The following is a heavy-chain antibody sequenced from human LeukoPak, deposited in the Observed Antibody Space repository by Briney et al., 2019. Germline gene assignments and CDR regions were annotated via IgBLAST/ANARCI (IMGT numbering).Heavy chain of an antibody. Sequence: ASVKVSCKASGYTVTSYGISWVRQAPGQGREWRGWISAYNGNTNYAQKLQGRVTMTTDTSTSTAYMELRSLRSDDTAVYYCARVRLDYGDYGFPWHCDYWGQGTLVTVSS. D-gene: IGHD4-17*01. CDR1: GYTVTSYG. V-gene: IGHV1-18*01. CDR3: ARVRLDYGDYGFPWHCDY. CDR2: ISAYNGNT. J-gene: IGHJ4*02.